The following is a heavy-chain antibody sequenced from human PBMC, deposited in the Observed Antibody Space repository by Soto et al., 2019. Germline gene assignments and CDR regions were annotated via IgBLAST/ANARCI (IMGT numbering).Heavy chain of an antibody. CDR1: GYTFTSYD. J-gene: IGHJ6*03. Sequence: ASVKVSCKASGYTFTSYDINWVRQATGQGLEWMGWMNPNGGNTGYAQKFQGRVTMTRNTSISTAYMELSSLRSEDTAVYYCARGPEKDYYYYYMDVWGKGTTVTVSS. V-gene: IGHV1-8*01. CDR2: MNPNGGNT. CDR3: ARGPEKDYYYYYMDV.